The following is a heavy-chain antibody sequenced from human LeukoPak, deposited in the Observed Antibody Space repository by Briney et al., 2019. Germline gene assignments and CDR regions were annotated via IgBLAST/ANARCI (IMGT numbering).Heavy chain of an antibody. CDR1: GFTFSDYY. J-gene: IGHJ4*02. D-gene: IGHD6-13*01. Sequence: GGSLRLSCAASGFTFSDYYMGWIRQAPGKWLEWVSYISPSVGTVYYADSVKGRFTISRDNAKNSLYLQMNGLRAEDTALYFCAKDILAAGLFFDYWGQGTLVTVSS. V-gene: IGHV3-11*01. CDR2: ISPSVGTV. CDR3: AKDILAAGLFFDY.